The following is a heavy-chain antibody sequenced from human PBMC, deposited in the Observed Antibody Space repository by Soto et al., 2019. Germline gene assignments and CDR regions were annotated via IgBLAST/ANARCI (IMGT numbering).Heavy chain of an antibody. V-gene: IGHV4-34*01. CDR1: GGSFSGYY. J-gene: IGHJ5*02. CDR3: AGDMAVAGTVDWLDP. CDR2: INHSGST. D-gene: IGHD6-19*01. Sequence: SETLSLTCAVYGGSFSGYYWSCIRQPPWKGLEWIVEINHSGSTNYNPSLKSRVTISVDTYKNQFSLKLSSVTAADTAVYYCAGDMAVAGTVDWLDPWGQGTLVTVSS.